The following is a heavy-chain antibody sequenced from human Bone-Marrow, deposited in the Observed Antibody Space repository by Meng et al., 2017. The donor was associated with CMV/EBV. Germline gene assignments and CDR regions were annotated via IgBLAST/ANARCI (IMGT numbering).Heavy chain of an antibody. J-gene: IGHJ6*02. V-gene: IGHV3-7*04. CDR1: GFTFSNYW. CDR2: IKQDGSEK. Sequence: GESLKISWAASGFTFSNYWMTWGRQATGKGLEWVANIKQDGSEKYYVDSVRGRFTISRDNAKNSLYVHMYSLRVEATAVYYCARVNSGTYYTQYYYGMDVWDQGTTVAVSS. CDR3: ARVNSGTYYTQYYYGMDV. D-gene: IGHD1-26*01.